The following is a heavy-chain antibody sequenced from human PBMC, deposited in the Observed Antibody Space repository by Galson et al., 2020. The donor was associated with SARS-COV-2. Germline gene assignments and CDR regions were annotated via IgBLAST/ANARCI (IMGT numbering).Heavy chain of an antibody. V-gene: IGHV3-30*18. CDR3: AKDSRYYDILTGYFPGKINYYYYGMDV. D-gene: IGHD3-9*01. CDR2: ISYDGSNQ. J-gene: IGHJ6*02. Sequence: GGSLRLSCAASGFTFSSYGMHWVRQAPGKGLEWVAAISYDGSNQYYADSVTGSFTISRDNSKNTLYLQMNSLRAEDTAVYYCAKDSRYYDILTGYFPGKINYYYYGMDVWCQGTTVTVSS. CDR1: GFTFSSYG.